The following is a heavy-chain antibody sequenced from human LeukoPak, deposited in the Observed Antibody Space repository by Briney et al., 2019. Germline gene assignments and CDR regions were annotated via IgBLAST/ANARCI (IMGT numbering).Heavy chain of an antibody. CDR1: GGSFSGYY. J-gene: IGHJ5*02. CDR2: INHSGST. CDR3: ARLDRYYGSGSYNPQNWFDP. V-gene: IGHV4-34*01. Sequence: SETLSLTCAVYGGSFSGYYWSWIRQPPGKGLEWIGEINHSGSTNSNPSLKSRVTMSVDTSKNQFSLKLSSVTAADTAVYYCARLDRYYGSGSYNPQNWFDPWGQGTLVTVSP. D-gene: IGHD3-10*01.